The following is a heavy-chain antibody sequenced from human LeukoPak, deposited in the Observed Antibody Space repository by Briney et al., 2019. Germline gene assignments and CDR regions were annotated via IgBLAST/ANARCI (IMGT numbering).Heavy chain of an antibody. CDR2: IRYDGSDR. CDR3: ARDNWGDGGYYRTLDY. Sequence: GGSLRLSCAASGFTFSTYAVSWVRQAPGKGLEWVAGIRYDGSDRSYADPVKGRFTISRDNSKNTVDLQMNSLRAEDTAVYYCARDNWGDGGYYRTLDYWGQGTLVTVSS. D-gene: IGHD3-22*01. J-gene: IGHJ4*02. V-gene: IGHV3-33*08. CDR1: GFTFSTYA.